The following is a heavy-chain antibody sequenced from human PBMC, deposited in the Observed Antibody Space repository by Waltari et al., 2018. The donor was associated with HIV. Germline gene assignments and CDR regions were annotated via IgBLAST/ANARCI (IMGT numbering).Heavy chain of an antibody. Sequence: QVQLQQWGAGLLKPSETLSLTCAVYGGSFSGYYWSWIRQPPGKGLEWIGEINHSGSTNYNPSLKSLVTISVDTSKNQFSLKLSSVTAADTAVYFCARVPVYSSGWYRPRWFDPWGQGTLVTVSS. V-gene: IGHV4-34*01. CDR2: INHSGST. CDR1: GGSFSGYY. D-gene: IGHD6-19*01. J-gene: IGHJ5*02. CDR3: ARVPVYSSGWYRPRWFDP.